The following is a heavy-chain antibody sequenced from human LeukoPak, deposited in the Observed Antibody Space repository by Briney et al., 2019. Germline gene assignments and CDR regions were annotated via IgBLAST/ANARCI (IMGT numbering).Heavy chain of an antibody. V-gene: IGHV3-7*01. CDR3: ARGGSSWYPTADY. Sequence: GGSLRLSCAASGFTFSSYWMSWVRQAPGKGLEWVANIKQDGSEKYYVDSVKGRFTISRDNAKTSLYLQMNSLRAEATAVYYCARGGSSWYPTADYWGQGTLVTVSS. D-gene: IGHD6-13*01. CDR1: GFTFSSYW. CDR2: IKQDGSEK. J-gene: IGHJ4*02.